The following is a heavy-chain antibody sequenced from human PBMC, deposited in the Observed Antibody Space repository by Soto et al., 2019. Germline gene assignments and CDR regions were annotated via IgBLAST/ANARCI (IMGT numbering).Heavy chain of an antibody. V-gene: IGHV3-7*01. D-gene: IGHD3-10*01. Sequence: EVHLVESGGGLVQPGGSLRLSCAASGFSFEIYWMGWVRQAPGKGLEWVANINPDGSGEHYLDSVKGRFTISRDNAKNSVYLQMNSLVGDDTAVYYCARENWFFDYWGQGTPVTVSS. J-gene: IGHJ4*02. CDR2: INPDGSGE. CDR1: GFSFEIYW. CDR3: ARENWFFDY.